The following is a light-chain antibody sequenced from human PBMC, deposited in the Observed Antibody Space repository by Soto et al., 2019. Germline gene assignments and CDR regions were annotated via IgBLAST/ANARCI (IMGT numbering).Light chain of an antibody. CDR2: GAS. CDR1: QSIRRGY. V-gene: IGKV3-20*01. Sequence: EIVLTQSPGTLSLSPGDRATLSCTASQSIRRGYLAWYQHKPGQPPRLLIYGASSRATGIPDRFSGSGSGTDFTLTISRLEPEDFVLYYCQQYGSSPATFGQGTKVEIK. J-gene: IGKJ1*01. CDR3: QQYGSSPAT.